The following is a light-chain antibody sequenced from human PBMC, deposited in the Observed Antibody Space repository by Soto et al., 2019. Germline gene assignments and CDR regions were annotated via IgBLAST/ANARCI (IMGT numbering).Light chain of an antibody. CDR2: DVS. Sequence: QSVLTQPASVPGSPGQSITISCTGTSSDVGGYNYVSWYQQHPGKAPKFMIYDVSNRPSGVSTRFSGSKSGNTASLTISGLQVEDEADYHCNSYTTSNTRQIVFGTGTKVTVL. CDR1: SSDVGGYNY. CDR3: NSYTTSNTRQIV. V-gene: IGLV2-14*01. J-gene: IGLJ1*01.